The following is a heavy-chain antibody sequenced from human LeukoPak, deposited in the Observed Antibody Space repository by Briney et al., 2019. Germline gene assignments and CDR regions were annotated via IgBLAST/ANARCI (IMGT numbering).Heavy chain of an antibody. CDR1: GFTFSNAW. CDR3: TSVPLVGATGVSDY. J-gene: IGHJ4*02. V-gene: IGHV3-15*01. CDR2: IKSKTDGGTT. D-gene: IGHD1-26*01. Sequence: GGSLRLSCAASGFTFSNAWMSWVRQAPGKGLEWVGRIKSKTDGGTTDYAAPVKGRFTISRDDSKNTLYLQMNSLKTEDTAVYYCTSVPLVGATGVSDYWGQGTLVTVSS.